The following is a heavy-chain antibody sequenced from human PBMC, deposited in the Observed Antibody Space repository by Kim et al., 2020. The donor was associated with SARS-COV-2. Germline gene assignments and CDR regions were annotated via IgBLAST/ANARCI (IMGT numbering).Heavy chain of an antibody. V-gene: IGHV3-23*01. Sequence: GGSLRLSCAASGFTFSSYAMSWVRQAPGKGLEWVSAISGSGGSTYYADSVKGRFTISRDNSKNTLYLQMNSLRAEDTAVYYCAKDLIPVEMAGTEKYYFDYWGQGTLVTVSS. J-gene: IGHJ4*02. D-gene: IGHD1-1*01. CDR2: ISGSGGST. CDR1: GFTFSSYA. CDR3: AKDLIPVEMAGTEKYYFDY.